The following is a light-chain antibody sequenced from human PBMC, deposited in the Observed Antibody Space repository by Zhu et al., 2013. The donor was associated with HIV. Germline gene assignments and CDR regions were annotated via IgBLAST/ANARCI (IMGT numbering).Light chain of an antibody. CDR2: GAS. J-gene: IGKJ1*01. CDR3: QQYHNLPRT. CDR1: QSVSSN. V-gene: IGKV3D-15*01. Sequence: EIVMTQSPATLSVSPGERATLSCRASQSVSSNLAWYQQKPGQGPRLLIYGASTRATGTPARFSGSGSGTEFTLTITSLHSEDFAVYYCQQYHNLPRTFGQGTKVEIK.